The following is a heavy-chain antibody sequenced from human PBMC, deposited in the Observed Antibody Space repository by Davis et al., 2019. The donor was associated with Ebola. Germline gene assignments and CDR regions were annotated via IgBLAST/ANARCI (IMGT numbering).Heavy chain of an antibody. D-gene: IGHD3-22*01. V-gene: IGHV4-39*07. CDR1: GGSISSSSYY. Sequence: SETLSLTCTVSGGSISSSSYYWGWIRQPPGKGLEWIGSIYYSGSTYYNPSLKSRVTISVDKSKNQFSLKLSSVTAADTAVYYCALDRRYYYDSSGYYSTAYFDYWGQGTLVTVSS. CDR2: IYYSGST. CDR3: ALDRRYYYDSSGYYSTAYFDY. J-gene: IGHJ4*02.